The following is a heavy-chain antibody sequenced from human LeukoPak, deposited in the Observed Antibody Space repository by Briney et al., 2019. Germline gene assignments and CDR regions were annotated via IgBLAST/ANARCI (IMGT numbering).Heavy chain of an antibody. Sequence: ETLSLTCAVSGGSISSSNWWSWVRQAPGKGLEWVSVIYSGGSTYYADSVKGRFTISRDNSKNTLYLQMNSLRAEDTAVYYCARSVEVAGILYWGQGTLVTVSS. D-gene: IGHD6-19*01. CDR3: ARSVEVAGILY. J-gene: IGHJ4*02. V-gene: IGHV3-53*01. CDR1: GGSISSSNW. CDR2: IYSGGST.